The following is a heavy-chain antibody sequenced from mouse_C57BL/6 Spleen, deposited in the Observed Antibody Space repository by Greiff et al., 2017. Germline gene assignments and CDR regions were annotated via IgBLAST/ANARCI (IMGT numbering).Heavy chain of an antibody. CDR3: ARLPIYYDYDRGYFDY. CDR1: GYTFTSYW. J-gene: IGHJ2*01. CDR2: INPSNGGT. Sequence: QVQLQQPGTELVKPGASVKLSCKASGYTFTSYWMHWVKQRPGQGLEWIGNINPSNGGTNYNEKFKSKATLPVDKSSSTAYMQLSSLTSEDSAVYDCARLPIYYDYDRGYFDYWGQGTTLTVSS. V-gene: IGHV1-53*01. D-gene: IGHD2-4*01.